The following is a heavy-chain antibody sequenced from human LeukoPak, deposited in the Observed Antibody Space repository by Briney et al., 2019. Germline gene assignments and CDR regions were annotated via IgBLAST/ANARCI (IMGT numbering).Heavy chain of an antibody. Sequence: GGSLRLSCAASGFTFSSYGMHWVRQAPGKGLEGVSVIRYDGNKFYADSGKGRFTISRDSSKNTLYLHMNSLRAEDTALYYCAKAGGATSGYHYYMDVWGKGTTVTISS. CDR2: IRYDGNK. CDR3: AKAGGATSGYHYYMDV. J-gene: IGHJ6*03. V-gene: IGHV3-30*02. CDR1: GFTFSSYG. D-gene: IGHD3-10*01.